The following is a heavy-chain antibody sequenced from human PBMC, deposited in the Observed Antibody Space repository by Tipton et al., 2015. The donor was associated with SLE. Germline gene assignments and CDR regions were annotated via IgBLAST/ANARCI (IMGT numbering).Heavy chain of an antibody. V-gene: IGHV3-7*03. Sequence: SLRLSCAASGFTFSRYCMTWVRQAPGKGLEWVANIDQDGSEIHYVDSVKGRFTISRDNAKNSVYLQMNSLRAEDTAVYYCARDFTVTFTRGAFYFDSWGQGTLVTVSS. D-gene: IGHD4-11*01. CDR2: IDQDGSEI. J-gene: IGHJ4*02. CDR1: GFTFSRYC. CDR3: ARDFTVTFTRGAFYFDS.